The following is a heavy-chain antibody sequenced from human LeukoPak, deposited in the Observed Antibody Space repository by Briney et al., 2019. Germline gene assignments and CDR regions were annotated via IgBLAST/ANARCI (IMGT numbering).Heavy chain of an antibody. J-gene: IGHJ4*02. D-gene: IGHD2-2*01. CDR3: ARAIRYQLLSDY. Sequence: ASVKVSCKTSGYTFSTYDINWVRQAAGQGLEWMGWMNPNSGNTGFAQKFQGRATITRDTSITTAYLELSSLRSEDTAVYYCARAIRYQLLSDYWGQGTLVTVSS. V-gene: IGHV1-8*03. CDR2: MNPNSGNT. CDR1: GYTFSTYD.